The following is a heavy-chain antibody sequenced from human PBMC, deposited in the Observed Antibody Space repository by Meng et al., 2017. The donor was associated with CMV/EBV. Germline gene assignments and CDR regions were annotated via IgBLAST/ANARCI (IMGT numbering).Heavy chain of an antibody. Sequence: GGSLRLSCAASGFTFSDYYMSWIRQAPGKGLEWVSYISSSGSTIYYADSVKGRFTISRDNAKNSLYLQMNSLRAEDTAVYYCARGNNYDFWSGDAFDIWGQGTMVTVSS. CDR2: ISSSGSTI. J-gene: IGHJ3*02. CDR1: GFTFSDYY. V-gene: IGHV3-11*04. CDR3: ARGNNYDFWSGDAFDI. D-gene: IGHD3-3*01.